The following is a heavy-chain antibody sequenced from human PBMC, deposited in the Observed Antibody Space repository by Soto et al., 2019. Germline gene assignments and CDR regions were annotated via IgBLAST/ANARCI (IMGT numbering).Heavy chain of an antibody. V-gene: IGHV1-69*01. D-gene: IGHD2-8*01. J-gene: IGHJ4*02. CDR2: IIPMFGTA. Sequence: QVQLVQSGAEVKKPGSSVKVSCKASGGTFSSYAISWVRQAPGQGLGWMGGIIPMFGTANYATKFQGRVTLTADEFTSTAYMELSNLKSEDTAVYYCARDPLGYCTNDRCYTGFDFWGQGTLVTVSS. CDR1: GGTFSSYA. CDR3: ARDPLGYCTNDRCYTGFDF.